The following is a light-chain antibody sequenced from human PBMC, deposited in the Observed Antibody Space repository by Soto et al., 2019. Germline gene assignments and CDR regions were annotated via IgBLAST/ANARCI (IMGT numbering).Light chain of an antibody. Sequence: QSVLTQPPSASGTPGQSVIISCSGSSSNIGSSAVNWYQQLPGTAPKLLMYGNNQRPSGVPDRFSGSKSGTSASLAISGLQSEDEADYYCAAWDDSLNGVIFGGGTKVTVL. CDR1: SSNIGSSA. J-gene: IGLJ2*01. V-gene: IGLV1-44*01. CDR3: AAWDDSLNGVI. CDR2: GNN.